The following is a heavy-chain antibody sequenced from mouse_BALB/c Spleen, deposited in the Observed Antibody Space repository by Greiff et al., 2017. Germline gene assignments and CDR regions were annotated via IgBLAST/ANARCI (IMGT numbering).Heavy chain of an antibody. CDR2: ISYSGST. Sequence: EVKLMESGPGLVKPSQSLSLTCTVTGYSITSDYAWNWIRQFPGNKLEWMGYISYSGSTSYNPSLKSRISITRDTSKNQFFLQLNSVTTEDTATYYCAREGDYDDYAMDYWGQGTSVTVSS. CDR1: GYSITSDYA. CDR3: AREGDYDDYAMDY. J-gene: IGHJ4*01. D-gene: IGHD2-4*01. V-gene: IGHV3-2*02.